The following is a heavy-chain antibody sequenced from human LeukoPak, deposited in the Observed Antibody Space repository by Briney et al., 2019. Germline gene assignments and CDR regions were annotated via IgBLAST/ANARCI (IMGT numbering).Heavy chain of an antibody. Sequence: ASVKVSCKASGYTFTSYAIQWVRQAPGQRVEWMGWINAGNGDTKYSQRFQGRVTITRDTSASTAYMELSSLRSEDTAVYYCARDPSSGYHDYWGQGTLVTVSS. CDR2: INAGNGDT. CDR3: ARDPSSGYHDY. V-gene: IGHV1-3*01. D-gene: IGHD3-22*01. CDR1: GYTFTSYA. J-gene: IGHJ4*02.